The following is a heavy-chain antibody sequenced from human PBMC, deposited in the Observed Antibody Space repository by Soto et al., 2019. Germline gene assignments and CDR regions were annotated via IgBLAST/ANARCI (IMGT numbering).Heavy chain of an antibody. J-gene: IGHJ1*01. D-gene: IGHD6-13*01. Sequence: QVQLVQSGAEVKKPGASVKVSCKASGYTFTSYYMHWVRHATGQGLEWMGIINPSGGSKSYAQKFLVRVTMTRDTSTSKVYMELSSLRSEDTSVYYCARDIWFGSSCYQGVLQHWGQVTLVTVAS. V-gene: IGHV1-46*03. CDR3: ARDIWFGSSCYQGVLQH. CDR1: GYTFTSYY. CDR2: INPSGGSK.